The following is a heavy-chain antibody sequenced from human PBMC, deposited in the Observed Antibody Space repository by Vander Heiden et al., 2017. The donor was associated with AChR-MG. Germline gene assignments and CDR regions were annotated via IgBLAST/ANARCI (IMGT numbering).Heavy chain of an antibody. J-gene: IGHJ4*02. CDR1: GFTFSSYW. CDR2: IKKDGSEK. CDR3: VIEGGRYGSPLFDY. D-gene: IGHD3-10*01. V-gene: IGHV3-7*01. Sequence: EVQLVESGGGLVQPGGSLRLSCAVAGFTFSSYWMSWVRQAPGKGLEWVGNIKKDGSEKYQVDAVKGRFTISRDNAKNSLYLQMKRMRAEDTAVYYCVIEGGRYGSPLFDYWGQGTLVTVSS.